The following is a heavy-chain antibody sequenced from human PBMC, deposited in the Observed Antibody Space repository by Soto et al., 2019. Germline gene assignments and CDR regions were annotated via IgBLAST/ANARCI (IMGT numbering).Heavy chain of an antibody. D-gene: IGHD1-1*01. CDR2: ISSGGTTI. Sequence: GGSLRLSCAASGFSFSTSTMNWVRQAPGKGLEWVSYISSGGTTIYYADSVKGRFTISRDNCKNSLYLQMNSLRDEDTAVYYCARVRRNDASGYYGMDVWGQGTTVTVSS. V-gene: IGHV3-48*02. J-gene: IGHJ6*02. CDR1: GFSFSTST. CDR3: ARVRRNDASGYYGMDV.